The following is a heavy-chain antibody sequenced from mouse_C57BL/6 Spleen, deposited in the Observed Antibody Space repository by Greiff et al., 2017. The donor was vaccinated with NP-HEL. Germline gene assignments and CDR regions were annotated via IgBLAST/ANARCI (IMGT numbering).Heavy chain of an antibody. D-gene: IGHD2-4*01. V-gene: IGHV1-66*01. CDR1: GYSFTSYY. Sequence: QVQLKESGPELVKPGASVKISCKASGYSFTSYYIHWVKQRPGQGLEWIGWIYPGSGNTKYNEKFKGKATLTADTSSSTAYMQLSSLTSEDSAVYYCARGDYDYGWFAYWGQGTLVTVSA. CDR3: ARGDYDYGWFAY. J-gene: IGHJ3*01. CDR2: IYPGSGNT.